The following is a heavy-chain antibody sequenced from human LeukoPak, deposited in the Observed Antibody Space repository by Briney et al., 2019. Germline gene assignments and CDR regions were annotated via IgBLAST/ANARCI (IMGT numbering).Heavy chain of an antibody. Sequence: GGSLRLSCAASGFAFRSFDMSWVRQAPGKGLEWVSSLSGSGDTTYYADSVKGRFTISRDNSNNTLYLQMNSLRAEDTAVYYCARRRPYSDNSGHAFDIWGQGTMVTVSS. CDR2: LSGSGDTT. V-gene: IGHV3-23*01. J-gene: IGHJ3*02. D-gene: IGHD3-22*01. CDR1: GFAFRSFD. CDR3: ARRRPYSDNSGHAFDI.